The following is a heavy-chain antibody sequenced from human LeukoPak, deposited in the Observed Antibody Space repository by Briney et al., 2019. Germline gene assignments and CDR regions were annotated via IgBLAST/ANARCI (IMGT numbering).Heavy chain of an antibody. V-gene: IGHV1-2*02. CDR1: GYTFTCYY. J-gene: IGHJ4*02. D-gene: IGHD3-22*01. Sequence: ASVKVSCKASGYTFTCYYMHWVRQAPGQGLEWMGWINPNSGGTNYAQKSQGRVTMTRDPSISTAYMELSRLRSDDTAVYYCARGGITMIVVVINTLDYWGQGTLVTVSS. CDR3: ARGGITMIVVVINTLDY. CDR2: INPNSGGT.